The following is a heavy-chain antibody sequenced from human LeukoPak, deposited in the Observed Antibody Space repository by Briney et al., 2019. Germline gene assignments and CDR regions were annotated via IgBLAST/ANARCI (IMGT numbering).Heavy chain of an antibody. CDR2: ISYDGSEK. V-gene: IGHV3-30-3*01. Sequence: GGSLRLSCAASGFTFSSYPMHWVRQAPGKGLEWVAVISYDGSEKHYADPVKGRFTISRDNSKNTLYLQMNSLRAEDTAVYYCAKYRSSTSTAFDYWGQGTLVTVSS. CDR3: AKYRSSTSTAFDY. J-gene: IGHJ4*02. CDR1: GFTFSSYP. D-gene: IGHD2-2*01.